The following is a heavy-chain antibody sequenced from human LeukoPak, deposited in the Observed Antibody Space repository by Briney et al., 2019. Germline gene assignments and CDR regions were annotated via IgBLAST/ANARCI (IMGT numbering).Heavy chain of an antibody. CDR3: ARDTHAYCGGDCYFKDAFDI. V-gene: IGHV3-21*01. Sequence: GSLRLSCAASGFPFSSYSMNWVRPAPGKGLEWVSSVSSSSYIYYADSVKGRFTISRDNAKNSLYLQMNSLRAEDTAVYYCARDTHAYCGGDCYFKDAFDIWGQGTMVTVSS. CDR2: VSSSSYI. J-gene: IGHJ3*02. CDR1: GFPFSSYS. D-gene: IGHD2-21*02.